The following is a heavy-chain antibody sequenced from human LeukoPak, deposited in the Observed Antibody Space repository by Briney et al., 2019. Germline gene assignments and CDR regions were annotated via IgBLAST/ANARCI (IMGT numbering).Heavy chain of an antibody. CDR2: IYYSGST. CDR3: AGGPSRGARAWGGFDP. D-gene: IGHD1-26*01. CDR1: GGSISSSSYY. V-gene: IGHV4-61*05. J-gene: IGHJ5*02. Sequence: SETLSLTCTVSGGSISSSSYYWGWIRQPPGKGLEWIGYIYYSGSTNYNPSLKSRVTISVDTSKNQFSLKLSSVTAADTAVYYCAGGPSRGARAWGGFDPWGQGTLVTVSS.